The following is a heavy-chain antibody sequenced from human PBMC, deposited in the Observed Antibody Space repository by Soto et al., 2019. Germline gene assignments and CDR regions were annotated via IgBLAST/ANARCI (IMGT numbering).Heavy chain of an antibody. CDR1: GGSISSGGYY. CDR3: ARDERVSGHHGSVYYYGMDV. D-gene: IGHD2-15*01. J-gene: IGHJ6*04. V-gene: IGHV4-31*03. Sequence: SETLSLTCTVSGGSISSGGYYWSWIRQHPGKGLEWIGYIYYSGSTYYNPSLKSRVTISVDTSKNQFSLKLSSVTAADTAVYYCARDERVSGHHGSVYYYGMDVWGKGTTVTVPS. CDR2: IYYSGST.